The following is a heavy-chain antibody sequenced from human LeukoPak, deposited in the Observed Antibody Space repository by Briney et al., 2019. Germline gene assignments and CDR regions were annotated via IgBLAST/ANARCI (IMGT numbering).Heavy chain of an antibody. CDR3: ARDGHYDILTGYFQD. CDR1: GFTFTDYY. V-gene: IGHV3-11*01. J-gene: IGHJ1*01. CDR2: ITNSGTTI. Sequence: PGGSLRLSCAASGFTFTDYYMSWIRQAPGKGLEWVSYITNSGTTIYYADSVKGRFTISRDNAKNSLYLQMNSLRAEDKAVYYCARDGHYDILTGYFQDWGQGTLVTVSS. D-gene: IGHD3-9*01.